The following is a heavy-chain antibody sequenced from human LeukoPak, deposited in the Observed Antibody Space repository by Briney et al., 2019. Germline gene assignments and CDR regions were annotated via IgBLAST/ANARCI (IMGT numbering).Heavy chain of an antibody. CDR3: ARALLYSSSWDIDAFDI. J-gene: IGHJ3*02. D-gene: IGHD6-13*01. V-gene: IGHV1-2*02. Sequence: ASVKVSRKASGYTFTGYYMHWVRQAPGQGLEWMGWINPNSGGTNYAQKFQGRVTMTRDTSISTAYMELSRLRSDDTAVYYCARALLYSSSWDIDAFDIWGQGTMVTVSS. CDR1: GYTFTGYY. CDR2: INPNSGGT.